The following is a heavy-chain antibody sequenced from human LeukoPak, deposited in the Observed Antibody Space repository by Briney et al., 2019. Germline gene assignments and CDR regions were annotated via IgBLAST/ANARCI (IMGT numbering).Heavy chain of an antibody. J-gene: IGHJ3*02. D-gene: IGHD4-23*01. CDR3: ARAKDTYGGNDAFDI. V-gene: IGHV4-4*07. CDR1: GGSISSYY. CDR2: IYTSGST. Sequence: SETLSLTCTVSGGSISSYYWSWIRQPAGKGLEWIGRIYTSGSTNYNPSLKSRVTMSVDTSKNQFSLKLNSVTAADTAVYYCARAKDTYGGNDAFDIWGQGTMVTISS.